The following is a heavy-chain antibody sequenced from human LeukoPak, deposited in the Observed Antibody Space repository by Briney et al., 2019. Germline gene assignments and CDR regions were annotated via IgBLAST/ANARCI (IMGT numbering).Heavy chain of an antibody. CDR3: AREGYSYGYDH. CDR2: ISSSSSYI. Sequence: PGRSLRLSCAASGFTFSSYGMHWVRQAPGKGLEWVSCISSSSSYIYYADSVKGRFTISRDNAKNSLFLQMNSLRAEDTAVYYCAREGYSYGYDHWGQGTLVTVSS. D-gene: IGHD5-18*01. J-gene: IGHJ5*02. V-gene: IGHV3-21*01. CDR1: GFTFSSYG.